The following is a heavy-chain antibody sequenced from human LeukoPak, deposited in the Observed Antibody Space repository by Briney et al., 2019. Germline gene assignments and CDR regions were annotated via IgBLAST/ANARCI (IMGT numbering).Heavy chain of an antibody. CDR1: GGSISSYY. CDR2: IYTSGST. J-gene: IGHJ3*02. CDR3: ARDSTARAYDI. V-gene: IGHV4-4*09. Sequence: PSETLSLTCTVSGGSISSYYWSWIRQPPGKGLEWIGYIYTSGSTNYNPSLKSRVTISVDTSKNQFSLKLSSVTAADTAVYYCARDSTARAYDIWGQGTMVTVSS. D-gene: IGHD2/OR15-2a*01.